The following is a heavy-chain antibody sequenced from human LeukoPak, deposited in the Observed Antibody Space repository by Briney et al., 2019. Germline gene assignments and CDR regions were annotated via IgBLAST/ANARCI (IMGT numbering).Heavy chain of an antibody. D-gene: IGHD2-2*01. V-gene: IGHV4-59*01. Sequence: PSETLSLTCTVSGGSISSYYWSWIRQPPGKGLEWIGYIYYSGSTNYNPPLKSRVTISVDTSKNQFSLKLSSVTAADTAVYYCARDSSSKANWFDPWGQGTLVTVSS. CDR2: IYYSGST. J-gene: IGHJ5*02. CDR3: ARDSSSKANWFDP. CDR1: GGSISSYY.